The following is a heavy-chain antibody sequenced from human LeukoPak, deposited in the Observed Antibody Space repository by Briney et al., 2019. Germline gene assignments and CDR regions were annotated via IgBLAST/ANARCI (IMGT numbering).Heavy chain of an antibody. CDR1: GFTFSSYA. Sequence: GGSLRLSCLASGFTFSSYAMHWVRQAPGKGLEYVSAISSNGGSTYYADSVKGRFTISRDNSKNTLYLQMSSLRAEDTAVYYCVKDPHYYGSGSYPTLGYWGQGTLVTVSS. CDR2: ISSNGGST. D-gene: IGHD3-10*01. CDR3: VKDPHYYGSGSYPTLGY. V-gene: IGHV3-64D*06. J-gene: IGHJ4*02.